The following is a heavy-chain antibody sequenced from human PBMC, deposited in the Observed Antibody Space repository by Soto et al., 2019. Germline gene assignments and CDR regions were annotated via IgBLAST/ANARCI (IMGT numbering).Heavy chain of an antibody. CDR3: ARVLGRDNWVTLKPGSAFDI. CDR2: ISAYNGNT. D-gene: IGHD1-20*01. V-gene: IGHV1-18*01. Sequence: QVQLVQSGAEVKKPGASVKVSCKASGYTFTSYGISWVRRAPGQGLEWMGWISAYNGNTNYAQKLQGRVTMTTDTSTSTTYMELRSLRSDDTAVYYCARVLGRDNWVTLKPGSAFDIWGQGKMVTVSS. J-gene: IGHJ3*02. CDR1: GYTFTSYG.